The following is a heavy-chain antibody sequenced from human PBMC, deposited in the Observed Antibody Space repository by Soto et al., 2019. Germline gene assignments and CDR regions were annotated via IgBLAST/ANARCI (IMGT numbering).Heavy chain of an antibody. CDR3: VKDHPCLEV. CDR1: GFVFSDYA. J-gene: IGHJ6*02. CDR2: IRSGGDST. V-gene: IGHV3-64D*06. Sequence: EVQLVESGGGLVQPGGSLRLSCSASGFVFSDYAIHWVRQTPGKGLEYVALIRSGGDSTYYADSVEGRFAISRDNSNNTVYLQMSSLRTEDTAVYHCVKDHPCLEVWGPGTMVTVSS.